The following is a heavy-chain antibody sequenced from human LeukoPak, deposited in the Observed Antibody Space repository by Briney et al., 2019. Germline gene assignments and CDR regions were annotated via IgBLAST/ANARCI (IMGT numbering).Heavy chain of an antibody. CDR3: AKGAIAAAATEVDY. CDR1: GFTVSSNY. V-gene: IGHV3-53*01. J-gene: IGHJ4*02. Sequence: GALRLSCAASGFTVSSNYMSWVRQAPGKGLEWVSVIYSGGSTYYADSVKGRFTISRDNSKNTLYLQMNSLRAEDTALYYCAKGAIAAAATEVDYWGQGTLVTVSS. CDR2: IYSGGST. D-gene: IGHD6-13*01.